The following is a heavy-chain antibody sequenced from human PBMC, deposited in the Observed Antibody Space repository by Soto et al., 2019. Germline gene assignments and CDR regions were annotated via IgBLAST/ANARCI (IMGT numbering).Heavy chain of an antibody. CDR2: TYYRSKWYS. CDR1: GDSVSSTSTA. V-gene: IGHV6-1*01. J-gene: IGHJ4*02. CDR3: ARGSYYSGWV. D-gene: IGHD6-19*01. Sequence: SQTLSLTCAISGDSVSSTSTAWSWIRQSPSRGLEWLGRTYYRSKWYSDYAVSVKSRITINPDTSKNQFSLQLNSVTPEDTAVYYCARGSYYSGWVWGQGTLVTVSS.